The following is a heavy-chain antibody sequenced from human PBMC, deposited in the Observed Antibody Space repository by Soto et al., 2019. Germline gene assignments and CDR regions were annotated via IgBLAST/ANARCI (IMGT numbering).Heavy chain of an antibody. CDR1: GGTFSSYA. V-gene: IGHV1-69*12. D-gene: IGHD3-22*01. CDR2: IIPIFGTA. CDR3: ARDRHYYDSSGYDLRYYYYGMDV. Sequence: QVQLVQSGAEVKKPGSSVKVSCKASGGTFSSYAISWVRQAPGQGLEWMGGIIPIFGTANYAQKFQGRVKIPADESTSTAYMELSSLRSEDTAVYYCARDRHYYDSSGYDLRYYYYGMDVWGQGTTVTVSS. J-gene: IGHJ6*02.